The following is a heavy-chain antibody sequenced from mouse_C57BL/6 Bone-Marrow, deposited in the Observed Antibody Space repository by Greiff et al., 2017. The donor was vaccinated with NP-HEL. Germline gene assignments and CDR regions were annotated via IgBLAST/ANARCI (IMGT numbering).Heavy chain of an antibody. CDR2: ISSGGSYT. D-gene: IGHD1-1*01. CDR3: ARHGGTTVVYWYFDV. J-gene: IGHJ1*03. Sequence: EVHLVESGGDLVKPGGSLKLSCAASGFTFSSYGMSWVRQTPDKRLEWVATISSGGSYTYYPDSVKGRFTISRDNAKNTLYLQMSSLKSEDTAMYYCARHGGTTVVYWYFDVWGTGTTVTVSS. V-gene: IGHV5-6*01. CDR1: GFTFSSYG.